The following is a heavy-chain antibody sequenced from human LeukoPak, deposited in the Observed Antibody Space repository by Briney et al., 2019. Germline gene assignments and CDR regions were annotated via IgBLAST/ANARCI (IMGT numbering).Heavy chain of an antibody. CDR3: ARARGYSYVLEY. CDR2: INPNSGGT. Sequence: ASVKVSCKASGYTFTGYYMHWVRQAPGQGLEWMGWINPNSGGTNYAQKFQGRVTMTRDTSISTAYMELSRLRSDDTAVYYCARARGYSYVLEYWGQGTLVTVSS. V-gene: IGHV1-2*02. D-gene: IGHD5-18*01. J-gene: IGHJ4*02. CDR1: GYTFTGYY.